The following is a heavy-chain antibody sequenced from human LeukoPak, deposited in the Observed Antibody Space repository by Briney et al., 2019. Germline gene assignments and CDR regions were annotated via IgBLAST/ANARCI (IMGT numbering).Heavy chain of an antibody. V-gene: IGHV3-9*01. J-gene: IGHJ4*02. Sequence: GRSLRLSCAASGFTFDDYAMHWVRKAPGKGLEWVSGISWNSGSIGYADSVKGRFTTSRDNAKNSLYLQMNSLRAEDTALYYCAKGHRPLTYSLVIDYWGQGTLVTVSS. CDR2: ISWNSGSI. D-gene: IGHD2/OR15-2a*01. CDR3: AKGHRPLTYSLVIDY. CDR1: GFTFDDYA.